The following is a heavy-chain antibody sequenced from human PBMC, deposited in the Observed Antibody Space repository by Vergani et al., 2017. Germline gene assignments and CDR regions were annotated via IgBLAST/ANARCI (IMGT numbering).Heavy chain of an antibody. CDR1: GGSISSYY. CDR3: ARHGFYWYFDL. V-gene: IGHV4-59*01. CDR2: IYYSGST. J-gene: IGHJ2*01. Sequence: QVQLQESGPGLVKPSETLSLTCTVSGGSISSYYWSWIRQPPGKGLEWIGYIYYSGSTNYNPSLKSRVTISVDTSKNQFSLKLSSVTAADTAVYCCARHGFYWYFDLWGRGTLVTVSS. D-gene: IGHD2-2*03.